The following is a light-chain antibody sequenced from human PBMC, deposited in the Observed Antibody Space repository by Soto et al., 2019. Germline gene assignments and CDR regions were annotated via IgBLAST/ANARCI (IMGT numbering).Light chain of an antibody. CDR2: HAS. CDR1: QSISNW. CDR3: QQHTRYS. Sequence: DIQRTRYDSSPPASLEHKITITCRATQSISNWLAWYQQKPGTAPKLLIYHASTLESGVPSRFSGSGSGTEFTLTCSRRQPDDFASYYRQQHTRYSFGQGTKVDIK. J-gene: IGKJ1*01. V-gene: IGKV1-5*01.